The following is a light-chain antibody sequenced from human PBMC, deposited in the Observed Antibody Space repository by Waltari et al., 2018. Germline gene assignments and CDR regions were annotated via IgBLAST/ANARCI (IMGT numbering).Light chain of an antibody. J-gene: IGLJ3*02. V-gene: IGLV1-47*01. CDR2: RNN. CDR3: AAWDGSVSGPGWV. CDR1: TSTIGTNY. Sequence: QSMLTQPPSASGTHGQRVTISCSASTSTIGTNYVDWYQQLPGPAPKLLIYRNNERPSGVPDRFSGSKSGTSASLAISGLRSEDEADYYCAAWDGSVSGPGWVFGGGTRMTVL.